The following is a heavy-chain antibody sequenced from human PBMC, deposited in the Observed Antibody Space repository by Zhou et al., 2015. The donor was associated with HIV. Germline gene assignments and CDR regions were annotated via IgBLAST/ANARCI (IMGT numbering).Heavy chain of an antibody. J-gene: IGHJ6*03. CDR1: GGTFSSYT. V-gene: IGHV1-69*08. D-gene: IGHD3-10*01. CDR3: ARDTGGHYYGSGRFFPHYYYYYMDV. CDR2: IIPILGIA. Sequence: QVQLVQSGAEVKKPGSSVKVSCKASGGTFSSYTISWVRQAPGQGLEWMGRIIPILGIANYAQKFQGRVTITADESTSTAYMELSSLRSEDTAVYYCARDTGGHYYGSGRFFPHYYYYYMDVWGKGTTVTVSS.